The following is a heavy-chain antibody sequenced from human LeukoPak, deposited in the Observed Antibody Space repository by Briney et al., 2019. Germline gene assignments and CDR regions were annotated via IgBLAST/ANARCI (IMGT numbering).Heavy chain of an antibody. D-gene: IGHD3-22*01. CDR3: GRSGYYRDAFDI. J-gene: IGHJ3*02. V-gene: IGHV4-39*01. Sequence: SETLSLTCAVSGGSISSSIYYWGWIRQPPGKGLEWIGSIYYSGSTYYNPSLKSQVTISVDTSKNQFSLKLSSVTAADTAVYQCGRSGYYRDAFDIWGRGTMVTVSS. CDR1: GGSISSSIYY. CDR2: IYYSGST.